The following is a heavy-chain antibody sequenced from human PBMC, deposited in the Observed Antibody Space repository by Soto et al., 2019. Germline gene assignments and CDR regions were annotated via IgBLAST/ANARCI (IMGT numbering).Heavy chain of an antibody. J-gene: IGHJ4*02. Sequence: SETLSLTCTVSGGSISSSSYYWGWIRQPPGKGLGWIGSIYYSGSTYYNPSLKSRVTISVDTSKNQFSLKLSSVTAADTAVYYCASRGYCSSTSCSDYWGQGTLVTVSS. CDR3: ASRGYCSSTSCSDY. V-gene: IGHV4-39*01. D-gene: IGHD2-2*01. CDR1: GGSISSSSYY. CDR2: IYYSGST.